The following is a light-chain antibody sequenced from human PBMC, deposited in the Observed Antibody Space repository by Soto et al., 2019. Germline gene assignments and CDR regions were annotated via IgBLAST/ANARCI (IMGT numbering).Light chain of an antibody. CDR2: KAS. V-gene: IGKV1-5*03. Sequence: DIQMTQSPSTLSASVGDRVTITCRASQSISSWLAWYQQKPGKAPKLLIYKASSLESGVPSRFSGGGSGTEFTLTTSSLQPDDFATYYCQQWTFGQGTKVEIK. J-gene: IGKJ1*01. CDR3: QQWT. CDR1: QSISSW.